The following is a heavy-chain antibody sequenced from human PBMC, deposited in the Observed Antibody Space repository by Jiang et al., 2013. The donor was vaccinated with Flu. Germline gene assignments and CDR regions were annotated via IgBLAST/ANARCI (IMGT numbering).Heavy chain of an antibody. Sequence: LLKPSETLSLTCAVYGGSFSGYYWSWIRQPPGKGLEWIGEINHSGSTNYNPSLKSRVTISVDTSKNQFSLKLSSVTAADTAVYYCARVFGGDFWSGYYTDYYMDVWGKGTTVTVSS. CDR3: ARVFGGDFWSGYYTDYYMDV. CDR2: INHSGST. J-gene: IGHJ6*03. V-gene: IGHV4-34*01. CDR1: GGSFSGYY. D-gene: IGHD3-3*01.